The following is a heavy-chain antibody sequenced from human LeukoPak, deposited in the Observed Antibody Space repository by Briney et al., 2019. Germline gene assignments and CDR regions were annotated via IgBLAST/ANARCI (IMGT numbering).Heavy chain of an antibody. D-gene: IGHD3-16*01. CDR2: IHTSGST. CDR1: GGSISSGSYY. J-gene: IGHJ4*02. V-gene: IGHV4-61*02. CDR3: ARDLGH. Sequence: SQTLSLTCTVSGGSISSGSYYWSWIRQPAGKGLEWIGRIHTSGSTNYNPSLKSRVTISVDTSKNQFSLKLSSVTAADTAVYYCARDLGHWGQGTLVTVSS.